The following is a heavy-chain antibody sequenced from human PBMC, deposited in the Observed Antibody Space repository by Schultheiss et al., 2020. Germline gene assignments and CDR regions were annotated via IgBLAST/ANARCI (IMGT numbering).Heavy chain of an antibody. Sequence: ASVKVSCKASGYSFTGYYIHWVRQAPGQGLEWLGWINPNNGGPNYARKMQGRVTMTRDTSISTAYMELSRLRSDDTAVYYCARAVGVGALDYWGQGTLVTVSS. V-gene: IGHV1-2*02. CDR2: INPNNGGP. CDR3: ARAVGVGALDY. D-gene: IGHD1-26*01. J-gene: IGHJ4*02. CDR1: GYSFTGYY.